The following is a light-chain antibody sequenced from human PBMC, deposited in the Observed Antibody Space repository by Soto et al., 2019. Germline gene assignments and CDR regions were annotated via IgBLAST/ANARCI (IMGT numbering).Light chain of an antibody. Sequence: QSVLTQPASVSGSPGQSITISCTGTNSDIGGYNFVSWYQQHPGKAPKLLIYEVSNRPSGVSNRFSGSKSGNTASLTISGLRAEDEADYYCSSFTSSSTLYVFGTGTKVTVL. CDR3: SSFTSSSTLYV. V-gene: IGLV2-14*01. J-gene: IGLJ1*01. CDR2: EVS. CDR1: NSDIGGYNF.